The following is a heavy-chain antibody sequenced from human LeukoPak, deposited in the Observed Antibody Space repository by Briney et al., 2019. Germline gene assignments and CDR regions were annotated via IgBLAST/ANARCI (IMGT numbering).Heavy chain of an antibody. V-gene: IGHV1-2*02. J-gene: IGHJ4*02. CDR3: ARPVLSGAAAADFDY. CDR2: INPNSGGT. Sequence: GASVKVSCKASGYTFTGYYMHWVRQAPGQGLEWMGWINPNSGGTNYAQKFQGRVTMTRDTSISTAYMELSRLRSDDTAVYYCARPVLSGAAAADFDYRGQGTLVTVSS. CDR1: GYTFTGYY. D-gene: IGHD6-13*01.